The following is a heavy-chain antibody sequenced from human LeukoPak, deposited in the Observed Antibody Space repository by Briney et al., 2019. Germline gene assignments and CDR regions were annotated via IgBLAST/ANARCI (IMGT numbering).Heavy chain of an antibody. CDR3: ARAPPRVTAAGYDY. J-gene: IGHJ4*02. D-gene: IGHD6-13*01. V-gene: IGHV1-18*01. CDR1: GYTFTNYG. CDR2: ISANNGET. Sequence: ASVKVSCKTSGYTFTNYGITWVRQAPGQGLEWVVWISANNGETNYAQKFQGRVTVTTDTSTSTAYMELRSLRSDDTAVYYCARAPPRVTAAGYDYWGRGTLVTVSS.